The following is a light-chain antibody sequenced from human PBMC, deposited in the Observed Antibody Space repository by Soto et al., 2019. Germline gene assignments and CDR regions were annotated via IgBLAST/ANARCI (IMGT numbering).Light chain of an antibody. V-gene: IGKV1-6*01. J-gene: IGKJ2*01. CDR1: QDIRVD. CDR2: AAS. CDR3: LQDYDFPYT. Sequence: AIQMTQSPPSLSASVGDRVIITCRASQDIRVDVGWLQQRPGHAPNLLIYAASTLHTGVPSTFKGSGSGTDFTLTINDLQHEDVATYFCLQDYDFPYTSGQGTKVDI.